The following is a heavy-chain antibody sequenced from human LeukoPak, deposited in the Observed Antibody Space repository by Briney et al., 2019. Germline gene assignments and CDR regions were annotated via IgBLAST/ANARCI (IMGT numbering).Heavy chain of an antibody. Sequence: SETLSLTCTVSGGSISSSSYYWGWIRQPPGKGLEWIGSIYYSGSTYYNPSLKSRVTISVDTSKNQFSLKLSSVTAADTAVYDCARQTPDYGDDYWGQGTLVTVSS. V-gene: IGHV4-39*01. D-gene: IGHD4-17*01. J-gene: IGHJ4*02. CDR2: IYYSGST. CDR1: GGSISSSSYY. CDR3: ARQTPDYGDDY.